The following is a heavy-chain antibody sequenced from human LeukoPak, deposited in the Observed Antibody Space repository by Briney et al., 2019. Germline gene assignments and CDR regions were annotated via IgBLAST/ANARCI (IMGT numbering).Heavy chain of an antibody. CDR2: IYYSGST. CDR3: ARGYYGSGSYYNVDY. CDR1: GGSISSGSYY. J-gene: IGHJ4*02. V-gene: IGHV4-61*10. Sequence: SETLSLTCTVSGGSISSGSYYWSWIRQPAGKGLEWIGYIYYSGSTNYNPSLKSRVTISVDTSKNQFSLKLSSVTAADTAVYYCARGYYGSGSYYNVDYWGQGTLVTVSS. D-gene: IGHD3-10*01.